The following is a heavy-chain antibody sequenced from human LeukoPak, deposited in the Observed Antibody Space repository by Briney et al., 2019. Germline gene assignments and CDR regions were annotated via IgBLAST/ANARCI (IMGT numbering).Heavy chain of an antibody. CDR2: IYTSGST. CDR3: AQGRIAVAGTDTSYYGMDV. V-gene: IGHV4-4*07. CDR1: GGSISSYY. Sequence: PSETLSLTCTVSGGSISSYYWSWIRQPAGKGLEWIGRIYTSGSTNYNPSLKSRVTISVDTSKNQFSLKLSSVTAADTAVYYCAQGRIAVAGTDTSYYGMDVWGQGTTVTVSS. D-gene: IGHD6-19*01. J-gene: IGHJ6*02.